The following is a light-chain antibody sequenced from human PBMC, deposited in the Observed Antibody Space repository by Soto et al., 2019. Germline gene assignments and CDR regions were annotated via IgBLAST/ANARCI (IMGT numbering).Light chain of an antibody. Sequence: DIQMTQSPSTLSASVGDRVTITCRASQSIGNRLAWYQQKPGKAPKLLIYLASNLETGVPSRFSGSGSGTEFTLTISCLQPDDFATYYCQQYNSYSLFTYGPGTKVDIK. V-gene: IGKV1-5*03. CDR2: LAS. CDR3: QQYNSYSLFT. CDR1: QSIGNR. J-gene: IGKJ3*01.